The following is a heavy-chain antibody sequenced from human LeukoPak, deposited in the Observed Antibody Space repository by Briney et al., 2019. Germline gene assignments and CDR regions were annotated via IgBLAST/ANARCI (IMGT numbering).Heavy chain of an antibody. V-gene: IGHV3-30*18. CDR3: AKDRLGAPFDY. CDR2: ISYDGSNK. D-gene: IGHD1-26*01. J-gene: IGHJ4*02. Sequence: GRSLRLSCAASGFTFSSYGMHWVRQAPGKGLEWVAVISYDGSNKYYGDTVKGRFTISRDNSKDTLYLQMNSLSAEDTAIYYCAKDRLGAPFDYWGQGTLVTVSS. CDR1: GFTFSSYG.